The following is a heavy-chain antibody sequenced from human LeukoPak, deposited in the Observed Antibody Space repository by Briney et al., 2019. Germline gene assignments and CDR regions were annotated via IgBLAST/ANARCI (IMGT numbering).Heavy chain of an antibody. Sequence: PGGSLRLSCAASGFTLSSDSMNWVRQAPGKGLEWVSYISSRSTTIYYEDSVKGRFTISRDNAKNSLYLQMNSLRAEDTGVYYCARDPFLGLSDYWGHGTLVTVSS. D-gene: IGHD4/OR15-4a*01. CDR2: ISSRSTTI. J-gene: IGHJ4*01. V-gene: IGHV3-48*01. CDR3: ARDPFLGLSDY. CDR1: GFTLSSDS.